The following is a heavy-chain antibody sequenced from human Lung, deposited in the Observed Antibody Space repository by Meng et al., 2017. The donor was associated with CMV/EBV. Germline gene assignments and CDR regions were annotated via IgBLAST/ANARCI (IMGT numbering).Heavy chain of an antibody. V-gene: IGHV4-4*02. J-gene: IGHJ4*02. CDR2: IYHSGST. CDR1: GGSMSSTNW. CDR3: ARADKVRFDY. Sequence: QVRLQDPGPGRGKPSGTLSLTCAVSGGSMSSTNWWSWVRQPPGKGLEWIGEIYHSGSTNYNPSLKSRVSISVDKSKNQFSLKLSSVSAADTAVYYCARADKVRFDYWGQGTLVTVSS.